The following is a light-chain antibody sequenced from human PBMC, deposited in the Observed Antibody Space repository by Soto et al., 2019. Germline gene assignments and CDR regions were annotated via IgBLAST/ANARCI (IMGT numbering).Light chain of an antibody. Sequence: QSALTQPASVSGSPGQSITISCTGTSSDVGGYKYVSWYQHHPGKDPKLMIYDVSNRPSGVSNRFSGSRSGNTASLTISGLQAEDEADYYCSSYTSISTLVFGTGTKLTVL. J-gene: IGLJ1*01. CDR3: SSYTSISTLV. CDR2: DVS. V-gene: IGLV2-14*03. CDR1: SSDVGGYKY.